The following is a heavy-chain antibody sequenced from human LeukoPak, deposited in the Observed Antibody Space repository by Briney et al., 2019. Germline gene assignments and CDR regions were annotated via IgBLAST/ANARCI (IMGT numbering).Heavy chain of an antibody. CDR3: TTGIDDGGGY. CDR2: IKTNTDGEPT. CDR1: GFTFAKVW. J-gene: IGHJ4*02. Sequence: GGSLRLSCAASGFTFAKVWMNWVRQAPGKDLEWVGRIKTNTDGEPTDYAAPVEGRFVISRDDSKKTLYLQMNSLRVDDTALYFCTTGIDDGGGYWGQGTMVTVSS. V-gene: IGHV3-15*07. D-gene: IGHD1-1*01.